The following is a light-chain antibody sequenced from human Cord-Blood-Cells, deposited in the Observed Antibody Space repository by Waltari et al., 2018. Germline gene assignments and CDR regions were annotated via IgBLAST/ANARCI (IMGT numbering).Light chain of an antibody. CDR3: SSYTSSSTLV. J-gene: IGLJ2*01. CDR1: SSAVGGSNY. Sequence: QSALTQPASVSGSPGRSTTISCTRTSSAVGGSNYVSWYQQHPGKAPKLMIYDVSNRPSGVSNRFSGSKSGNTASLTISGLQAEDEADYYCSSYTSSSTLVFGGGTKLTVL. CDR2: DVS. V-gene: IGLV2-14*01.